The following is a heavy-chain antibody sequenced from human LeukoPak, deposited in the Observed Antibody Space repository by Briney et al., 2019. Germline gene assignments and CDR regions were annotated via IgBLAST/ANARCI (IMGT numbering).Heavy chain of an antibody. D-gene: IGHD4-23*01. J-gene: IGHJ4*02. CDR1: GGSIRSFY. CDR3: ARGRNDNGGMFFDS. CDR2: ISYSGYT. Sequence: KASETLSLTCTVSGGSIRSFYWSWIRQAPGRGLEWIGFISYSGYTSYSPSLKSRVAISVDTSRSQFSLRLSSMTAADTAIYYCARGRNDNGGMFFDSGAQGTLVTVSS. V-gene: IGHV4-59*01.